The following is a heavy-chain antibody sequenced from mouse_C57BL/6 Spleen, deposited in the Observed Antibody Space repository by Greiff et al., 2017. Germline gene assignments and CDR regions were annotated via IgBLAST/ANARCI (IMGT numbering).Heavy chain of an antibody. J-gene: IGHJ2*01. Sequence: EVKLQESGGDLVKPGGSLKLSCAASGFTFSSYGMSWVRRTPDKRLEWVATISSGGSYTYYPDSVKGRFTISRDNAKNTLYLQMSSLKSEDTAMYYCARPNYYGSSYGYFDYWGQGTTLTVSS. CDR2: ISSGGSYT. V-gene: IGHV5-6*01. D-gene: IGHD1-1*01. CDR3: ARPNYYGSSYGYFDY. CDR1: GFTFSSYG.